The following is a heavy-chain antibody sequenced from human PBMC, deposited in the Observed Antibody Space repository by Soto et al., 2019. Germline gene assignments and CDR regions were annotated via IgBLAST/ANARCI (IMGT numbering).Heavy chain of an antibody. CDR1: GYTFTSYD. V-gene: IGHV1-8*01. D-gene: IGHD3-9*01. J-gene: IGHJ5*02. CDR2: MNPNSGNT. CDR3: ARGLGFDWLFPGFDP. Sequence: QVQLVQSGAEVKKPGASVKVSCKASGYTFTSYDINWVRQATGQGLEWMGWMNPNSGNTGYAQKFQGRVTMTRNTSLSTANMELSSRRSEYTAVYYCARGLGFDWLFPGFDPWGQGSLVTVSS.